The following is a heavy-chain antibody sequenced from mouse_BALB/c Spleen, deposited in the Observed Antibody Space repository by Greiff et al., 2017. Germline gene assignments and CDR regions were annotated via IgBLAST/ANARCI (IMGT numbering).Heavy chain of an antibody. CDR2: ISDGGSYT. CDR1: GFTFSDYY. D-gene: IGHD2-1*01. Sequence: EVKLVESGGGLVKPGGSLKLSCAASGFTFSDYYMYWVRQTPEKRLEWVATISDGGSYTYYPDSVKGRFTISRDNAKNNLYLQMSSLKSEDTAMYYCARSDYYRMDYWGQGTSVTVSS. V-gene: IGHV5-4*02. CDR3: ARSDYYRMDY. J-gene: IGHJ4*01.